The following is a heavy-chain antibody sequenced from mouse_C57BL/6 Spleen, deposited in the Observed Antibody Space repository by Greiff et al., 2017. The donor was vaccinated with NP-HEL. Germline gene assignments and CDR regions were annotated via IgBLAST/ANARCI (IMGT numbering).Heavy chain of an antibody. V-gene: IGHV1-18*01. CDR2: INPNNGGT. J-gene: IGHJ3*01. Sequence: VQLKQSGPELVKPGASVKIPCKASGYTFTDYNMDWVKQSHGKSLEWIGDINPNNGGTIYNQKFKGKATLTVDKSSSTAYMELRSLTSEDTAVYYCAKGYGSSPFAYWGQGTLVTVSA. D-gene: IGHD1-1*01. CDR1: GYTFTDYN. CDR3: AKGYGSSPFAY.